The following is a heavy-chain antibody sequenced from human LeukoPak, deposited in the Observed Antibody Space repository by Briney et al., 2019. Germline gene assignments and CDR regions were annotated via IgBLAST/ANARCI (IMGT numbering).Heavy chain of an antibody. D-gene: IGHD5-18*01. CDR1: GFTFRGAA. CDR3: ARDHYGYYWYFDL. V-gene: IGHV3-23*01. CDR2: ISSSGNNA. J-gene: IGHJ2*01. Sequence: GGSLRLSCAVSGFTFRGAAMTWVRQAPGKGLEWVSLISSSGNNAYYADSVKGRFTISRDNSKNTLHLQMNSLRAEDTAVYYCARDHYGYYWYFDLWGRGTLVTVSS.